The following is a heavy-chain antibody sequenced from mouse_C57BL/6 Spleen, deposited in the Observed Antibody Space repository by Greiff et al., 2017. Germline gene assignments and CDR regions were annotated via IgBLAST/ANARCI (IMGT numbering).Heavy chain of an antibody. V-gene: IGHV1-82*01. D-gene: IGHD3-2*02. CDR1: GYAFSSSW. Sequence: QVQLKQSGPELVKPGASVKISCKASGYAFSSSWMNWVKQRPGTGLEWIGRIYPGDGDTNYNGKFKGKATLTADKSSSTAYMQRSSLTSEDSAVYFCAREEDSSGYDYFDYWGQGTTLTVSS. J-gene: IGHJ2*01. CDR2: IYPGDGDT. CDR3: AREEDSSGYDYFDY.